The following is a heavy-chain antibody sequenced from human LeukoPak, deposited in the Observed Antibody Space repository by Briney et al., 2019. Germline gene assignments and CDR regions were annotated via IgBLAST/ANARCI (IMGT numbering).Heavy chain of an antibody. V-gene: IGHV5-51*07. J-gene: IGHJ4*02. CDR3: ARNVPEKHYDFWSGYYLDY. D-gene: IGHD3-3*01. Sequence: GESLKISCKGSGYSFTSYWIGWVHQMPEKRLEWIGIIYPGDSDTRDSPSFQGQVTISAEKSISTAYLQWSSLKASDTAMYYCARNVPEKHYDFWSGYYLDYWGQGTLVTVSS. CDR1: GYSFTSYW. CDR2: IYPGDSDT.